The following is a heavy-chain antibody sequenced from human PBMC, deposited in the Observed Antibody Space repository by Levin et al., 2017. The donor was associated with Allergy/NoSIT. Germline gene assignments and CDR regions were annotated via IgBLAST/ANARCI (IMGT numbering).Heavy chain of an antibody. V-gene: IGHV1-69*01. J-gene: IGHJ1*01. CDR3: ARRGTGYSSGGYDAEYFQH. D-gene: IGHD6-19*01. CDR1: GGTFSSYA. Sequence: KISCKASGGTFSSYAISWVRQAPGQGLEWMGGIIPIFGTANYAQKFQGRVTITADESTSKANMELSSLRYVDTAVYYCARRGTGYSSGGYDAEYFQHWGQGTLVTVSS. CDR2: IIPIFGTA.